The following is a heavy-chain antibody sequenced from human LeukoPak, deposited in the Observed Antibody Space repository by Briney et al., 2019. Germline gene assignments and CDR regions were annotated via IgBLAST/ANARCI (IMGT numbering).Heavy chain of an antibody. J-gene: IGHJ4*02. D-gene: IGHD3-16*01. Sequence: PSETLSLTCTVSGGSISSGSYYWSWIRQPAGKGLEWIGRIYTSGSTNYNPSLKSRVTISVDTSKYQFSLKLSSVTAADTAVYYCARDGGYWGQGTLVTVSS. CDR2: IYTSGST. V-gene: IGHV4-61*02. CDR3: ARDGGY. CDR1: GGSISSGSYY.